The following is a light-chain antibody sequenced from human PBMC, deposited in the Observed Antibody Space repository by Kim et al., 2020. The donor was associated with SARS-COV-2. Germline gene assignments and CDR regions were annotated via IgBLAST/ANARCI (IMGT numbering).Light chain of an antibody. J-gene: IGKJ3*01. CDR1: QSVSSSY. V-gene: IGKV3-20*01. CDR3: QQYGSSPRT. Sequence: STGEEATPSCRASQSVSSSYLAWYQQKPGQAPRLLIYGASSRATGIPDRFSGSGSGTEFTLTISRLEPEDFAVYYCQQYGSSPRTFGPGTKVDIK. CDR2: GAS.